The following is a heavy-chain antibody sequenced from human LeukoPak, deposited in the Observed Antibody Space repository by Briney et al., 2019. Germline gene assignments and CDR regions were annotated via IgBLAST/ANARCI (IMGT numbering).Heavy chain of an antibody. D-gene: IGHD3-22*01. V-gene: IGHV3-23*01. CDR2: LSGSGGST. CDR3: AKGRHLYYYDSSGYYYADFDC. Sequence: TGGSLRLSCTVSGFTVSSDSMSWVRQAPGKGLEWVSGLSGSGGSTYYADSVKGRFIISRDNSKNTLYLQMNSLRAEDTAVYYCAKGRHLYYYDSSGYYYADFDCWGQGTLVTVSS. J-gene: IGHJ4*02. CDR1: GFTVSSDS.